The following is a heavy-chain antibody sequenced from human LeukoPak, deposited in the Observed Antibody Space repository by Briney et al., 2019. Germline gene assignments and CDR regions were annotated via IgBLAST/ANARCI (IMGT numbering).Heavy chain of an antibody. J-gene: IGHJ4*02. D-gene: IGHD5-24*01. CDR1: GYTFTSYY. V-gene: IGHV1-46*01. CDR3: ARDESQMATIVDY. Sequence: ASVKVSCKASGYTFTSYYMHWVRQAPGQGLEWMGIINPSGGNTNYAQKLQGRVTMTTDTSTSTAYMELRSLRSDDTAVYYCARDESQMATIVDYWGQGTLVTVSS. CDR2: INPSGGNT.